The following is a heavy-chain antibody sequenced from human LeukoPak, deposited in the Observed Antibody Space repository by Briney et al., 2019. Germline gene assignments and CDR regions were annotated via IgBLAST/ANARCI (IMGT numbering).Heavy chain of an antibody. Sequence: SVKVSCKASGGTFSSYAISWVRQAPGQGLEWMGRIIPIFGTANYAQKFQGRVTITTDESTSTAYMELNSLRSEDTAVYYCAREGLQTYNWNYYVGNYYYYYMDVWGKGTTVTVSS. D-gene: IGHD1-7*01. V-gene: IGHV1-69*05. CDR3: AREGLQTYNWNYYVGNYYYYYMDV. CDR2: IIPIFGTA. J-gene: IGHJ6*03. CDR1: GGTFSSYA.